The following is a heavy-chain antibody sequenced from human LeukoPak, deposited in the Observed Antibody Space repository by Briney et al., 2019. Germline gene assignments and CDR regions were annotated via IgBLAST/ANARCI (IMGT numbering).Heavy chain of an antibody. CDR2: INHSGST. V-gene: IGHV4-34*01. CDR3: ARGCSSTSCLDGFDP. Sequence: SETLSLTCAVYGGSFSGYYWSWIRQPPGKGLEWIGEINHSGSTNYNPSLKSRVTISVDTSKNQFSLKLSSVTAADTAVYYCARGCSSTSCLDGFDPWGQGTLVAVSS. CDR1: GGSFSGYY. D-gene: IGHD2-2*01. J-gene: IGHJ5*02.